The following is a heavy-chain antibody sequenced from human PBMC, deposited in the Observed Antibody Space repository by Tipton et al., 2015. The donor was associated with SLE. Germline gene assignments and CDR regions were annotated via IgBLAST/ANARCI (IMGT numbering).Heavy chain of an antibody. CDR3: AREYQGSFYVNGAFDM. D-gene: IGHD3-10*01. CDR2: IKPDGSEE. V-gene: IGHV3-7*01. CDR1: DGSFNGYS. J-gene: IGHJ3*02. Sequence: GSLRLSCAVSDGSFNGYSLTWVRQAPGKGLEWVAHIKPDGSEEFYVDSVRGRFIISRDNAKSSLSLQMNSLNAEDTAVYYCAREYQGSFYVNGAFDMWGQGTVVTVSS.